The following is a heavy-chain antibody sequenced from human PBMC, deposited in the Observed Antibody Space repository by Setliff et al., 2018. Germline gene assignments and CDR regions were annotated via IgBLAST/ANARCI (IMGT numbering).Heavy chain of an antibody. CDR3: AKRGPYCSGGTCHYYFDY. CDR2: ISGSGGST. V-gene: IGHV3-23*01. Sequence: GGSLRLSCAASGFTFSSYAMSWVRQAPGKGLEWVSAISGSGGSTYYADSVKGRFTISRDDSKNTLYLQMNSLRAEDAAVYYCAKRGPYCSGGTCHYYFDYLGQGTLVTVSS. D-gene: IGHD2-15*01. CDR1: GFTFSSYA. J-gene: IGHJ4*02.